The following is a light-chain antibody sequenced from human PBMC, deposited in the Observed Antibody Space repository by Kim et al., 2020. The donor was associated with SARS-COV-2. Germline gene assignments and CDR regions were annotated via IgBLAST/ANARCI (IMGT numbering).Light chain of an antibody. CDR2: GAS. V-gene: IGKV3-20*01. CDR3: QQYGTSRGT. CDR1: QSVSTNY. J-gene: IGKJ1*01. Sequence: EIVLTQSPGTLSLSPGEKATLSCRASQSVSTNYLAWYQQKHGQAPRLLIYGASSRATGIPDRFSGSGSGTDFTLTISRLEPEDFAVYYCQQYGTSRGTFGQGTKVDIK.